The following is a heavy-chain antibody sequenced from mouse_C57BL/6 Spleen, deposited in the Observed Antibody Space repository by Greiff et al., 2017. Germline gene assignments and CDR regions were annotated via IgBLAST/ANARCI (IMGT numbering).Heavy chain of an antibody. CDR1: GYTFTDYN. Sequence: EVQVVESGPELVKPGASVKMSCKASGYTFTDYNMHWVKQSHGKSLEWIGYINPNNGGTSYNQKFKGKATLTVNKSSSTAYMELRSLTSEDSAVYYCARSASGSPWFAYWGQGTLVTVSA. J-gene: IGHJ3*01. CDR3: ARSASGSPWFAY. V-gene: IGHV1-22*01. D-gene: IGHD6-1*01. CDR2: INPNNGGT.